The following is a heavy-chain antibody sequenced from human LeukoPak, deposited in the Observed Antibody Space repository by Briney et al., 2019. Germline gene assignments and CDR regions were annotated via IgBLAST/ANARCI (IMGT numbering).Heavy chain of an antibody. Sequence: SETLSLTCTVSGGSITSYYWSWIRQPPGKGLEWIGYISQSGSTYYNPSLKSRVTLSVDRSKNHFSLMLTSVTAADTAVYYCARSITNFDYWGQGTLVTVSS. CDR3: ARSITNFDY. J-gene: IGHJ4*02. CDR2: ISQSGST. V-gene: IGHV4-59*12. D-gene: IGHD1-20*01. CDR1: GGSITSYY.